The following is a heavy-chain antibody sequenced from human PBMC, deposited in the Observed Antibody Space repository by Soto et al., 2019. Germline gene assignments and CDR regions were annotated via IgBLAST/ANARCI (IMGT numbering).Heavy chain of an antibody. CDR1: GYIFTTYS. Sequence: QVQLVQSGAEMKRPGASVILSCKASGYIFTTYSIHWVRQTAGQGLEWMAKVDPRDGSTGYAQKFRGRVPMAWDTSTFTVNMEVSNLPSDGTATYSRAILRSIGREFHYRGHGTQDTVSS. J-gene: IGHJ4*01. CDR3: AILRSIGREFHY. V-gene: IGHV1-46*01. D-gene: IGHD6-6*01. CDR2: VDPRDGST.